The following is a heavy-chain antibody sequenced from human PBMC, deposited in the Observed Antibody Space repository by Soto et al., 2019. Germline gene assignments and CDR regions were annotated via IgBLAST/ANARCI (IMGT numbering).Heavy chain of an antibody. J-gene: IGHJ6*02. V-gene: IGHV1-2*04. CDR3: ARGPYSSGWHGMDV. Sequence: ASVKVSCKASGYTFTGYYMHWVRQAPGQGLEWMGWINPNGGGTNYAQKFQGWVTMTRDTSISTAYMELSRLRSDDTAVYYCARGPYSSGWHGMDVWGQGTTVTVSS. CDR1: GYTFTGYY. D-gene: IGHD6-19*01. CDR2: INPNGGGT.